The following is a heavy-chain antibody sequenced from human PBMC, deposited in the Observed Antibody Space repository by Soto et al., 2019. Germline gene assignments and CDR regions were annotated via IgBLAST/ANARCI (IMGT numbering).Heavy chain of an antibody. CDR3: ARERQAVEVNCCAY. CDR2: INPGNGQA. CDR1: GYTFTSHA. V-gene: IGHV1-3*01. Sequence: QVQLVQSGAEVKKPGASVKISCKASGYTFTSHAIHWVRQAPGQRLEWMGWINPGNGQAEYSQKFQGSVTITRDTSVSTAYMELSTLTSEDTAVYFCARERQAVEVNCCAYWGQGTPVTVS. D-gene: IGHD2-21*02. J-gene: IGHJ4*02.